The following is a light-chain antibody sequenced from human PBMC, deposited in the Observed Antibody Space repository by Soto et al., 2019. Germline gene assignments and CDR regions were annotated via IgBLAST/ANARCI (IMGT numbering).Light chain of an antibody. Sequence: QTVVTQPPSASGTPGQTVTISCSGSNSDIGSHSVDWYQQFPGTTPRLLINSNDQRPSGVPDRFSGSKSGTSASLAISGLQSEDEADYYCATWADRVNGVVFGGGTQLPVL. J-gene: IGLJ2*01. CDR3: ATWADRVNGVV. CDR1: NSDIGSHS. CDR2: SND. V-gene: IGLV1-44*01.